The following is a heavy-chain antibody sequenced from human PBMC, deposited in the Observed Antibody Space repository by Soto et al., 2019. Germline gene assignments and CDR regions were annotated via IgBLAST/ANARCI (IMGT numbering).Heavy chain of an antibody. V-gene: IGHV1-2*04. CDR1: GYTFTGYY. CDR3: ARCKNSYYGMDV. J-gene: IGHJ6*02. Sequence: ASVKVSCKASGYTFTGYYMHWVRQAPGQGLEWMGWINPNSGGTNYAQKFQGWVTMTRDTSISTAYMELSRLRSDDTAVYYCARCKNSYYGMDVWGQGTTVTVSS. CDR2: INPNSGGT.